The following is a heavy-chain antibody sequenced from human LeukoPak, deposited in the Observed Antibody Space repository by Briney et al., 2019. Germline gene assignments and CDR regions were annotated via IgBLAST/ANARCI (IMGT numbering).Heavy chain of an antibody. CDR3: ARVGIWSSLLFDY. V-gene: IGHV4-39*07. Sequence: PSETLSLTCTVSGGSISSSSYYWGWIRQPPGKGLEWIGSIYYSGSTYYNPSLKSRVTISVDTSKNQFSLKLSSVTAADTAVYYCARVGIWSSLLFDYWGQGTLVTVSS. J-gene: IGHJ4*02. D-gene: IGHD2-21*01. CDR1: GGSISSSSYY. CDR2: IYYSGST.